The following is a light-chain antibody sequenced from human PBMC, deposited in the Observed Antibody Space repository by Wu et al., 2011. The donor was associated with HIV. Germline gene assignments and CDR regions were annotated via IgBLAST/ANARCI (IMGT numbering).Light chain of an antibody. J-gene: IGKJ5*01. CDR2: GAS. V-gene: IGKV3D-15*01. CDR1: QSVNTN. Sequence: EILLTQSPATLSVSPGERATLSCRASQSVNTNLAWYQQKPGQAPRLLIYGASTRATGIPPRFSGSGSGTQFTLTINSMQSEDFAVYYCQQRSDWSLTFGQGTRLEIK. CDR3: QQRSDWSLT.